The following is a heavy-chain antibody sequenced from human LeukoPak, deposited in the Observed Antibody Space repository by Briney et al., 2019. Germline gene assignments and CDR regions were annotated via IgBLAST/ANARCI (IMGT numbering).Heavy chain of an antibody. V-gene: IGHV1-2*06. Sequence: ASVKVSCTASGYTFTVYHMHWVRQAPGQGLEWMGRINPNSGDTNYAQKFQGRVTMTRDTSISTAYMELSRLRSDDTAVFYCARDYCSSTSCLFDYWGQGTLVTVSS. CDR1: GYTFTVYH. CDR2: INPNSGDT. CDR3: ARDYCSSTSCLFDY. D-gene: IGHD2-2*01. J-gene: IGHJ4*02.